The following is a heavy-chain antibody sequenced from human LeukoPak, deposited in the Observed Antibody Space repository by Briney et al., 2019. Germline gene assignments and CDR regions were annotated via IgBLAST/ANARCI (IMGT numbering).Heavy chain of an antibody. CDR3: ARDGGYGSGSSYYNY. D-gene: IGHD3-10*01. Sequence: PSETLSLTCTVSGGSISSYYWGWIRQPPGKGLEWIGIIYYSGITSYNPSLKSRVTISVDTSKNQFSLKLSSVTAADTAVYYCARDGGYGSGSSYYNYWGQGTLVTVSS. J-gene: IGHJ4*02. CDR1: GGSISSYY. V-gene: IGHV4-39*07. CDR2: IYYSGIT.